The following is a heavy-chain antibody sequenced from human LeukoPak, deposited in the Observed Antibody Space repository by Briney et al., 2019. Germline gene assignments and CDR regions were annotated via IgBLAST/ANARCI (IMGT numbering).Heavy chain of an antibody. CDR1: GFTFSSYG. CDR2: IRYDGSNK. CDR3: AKPTYSSSWYTTPSYFDY. V-gene: IGHV3-30*02. D-gene: IGHD6-13*01. Sequence: GGPLRLSCAASGFTFSSYGMHWVRQAPGKGLEWVAFIRYDGSNKYYADSVKGRFTISRDNSKNTLYLQMNSLRAEDTAVYYCAKPTYSSSWYTTPSYFDYWGQGTLVTVSP. J-gene: IGHJ4*02.